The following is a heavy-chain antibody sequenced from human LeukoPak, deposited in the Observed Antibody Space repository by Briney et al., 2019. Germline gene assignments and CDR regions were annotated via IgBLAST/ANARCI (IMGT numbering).Heavy chain of an antibody. V-gene: IGHV4-59*01. CDR1: GGSISSYY. CDR3: ARDVRMVRGVSHFDY. CDR2: IYYSGST. D-gene: IGHD3-10*01. J-gene: IGHJ4*02. Sequence: SETLSLTCTVSGGSISSYYWSWVRQPPGKGLEWMGYIYYSGSTNYNPSLKSRVTISVDTSKNQFSLKLSSVTAADTAVYYCARDVRMVRGVSHFDYWGQGTLVTVSS.